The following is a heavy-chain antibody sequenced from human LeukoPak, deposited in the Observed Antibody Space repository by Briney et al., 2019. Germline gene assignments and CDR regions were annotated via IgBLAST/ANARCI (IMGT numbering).Heavy chain of an antibody. CDR2: ISYDGNNK. Sequence: PGRSLRLSCAASGFIFSSYTMRWVRQAPGKGLEWVAVISYDGNNKYYADSVQGRFTISRDNSKSTLSLQMNSLRADDTGVYYCARDDRWGQGTLVTVSS. CDR3: ARDDR. J-gene: IGHJ4*02. CDR1: GFIFSSYT. V-gene: IGHV3-30*04.